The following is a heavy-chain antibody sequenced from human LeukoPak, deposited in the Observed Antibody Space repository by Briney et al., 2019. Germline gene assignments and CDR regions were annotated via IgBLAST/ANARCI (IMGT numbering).Heavy chain of an antibody. CDR1: GFTFSSYE. CDR3: ARDGYYYGSGSYYDYFDY. J-gene: IGHJ4*02. CDR2: ISSSGSTI. D-gene: IGHD3-10*01. Sequence: PGGSLRLSCAASGFTFSSYEMNWVRQAPGKGLEWVSYISSSGSTIYYADSVKGRFTISRDNAKNSLYLQMNSLRAEDTAVYYCARDGYYYGSGSYYDYFDYWGQGTLVTASS. V-gene: IGHV3-48*03.